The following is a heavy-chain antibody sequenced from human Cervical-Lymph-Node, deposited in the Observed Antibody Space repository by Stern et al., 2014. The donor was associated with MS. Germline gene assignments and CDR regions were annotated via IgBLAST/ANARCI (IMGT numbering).Heavy chain of an antibody. J-gene: IGHJ6*02. Sequence: EVQLVESGGGLVQPGRSLRLSWTTSGFTFGDYAMSWFRQAPGKGLGWVGFIRGKAYGGTTDYAASVRGRFTISRDDSKSIAYLQMNSLKIEDAGVYYCTRGVRGNDYYGMDVWGQGTTVTVSS. V-gene: IGHV3-49*03. CDR2: IRGKAYGGTT. CDR1: GFTFGDYA. D-gene: IGHD3-10*01. CDR3: TRGVRGNDYYGMDV.